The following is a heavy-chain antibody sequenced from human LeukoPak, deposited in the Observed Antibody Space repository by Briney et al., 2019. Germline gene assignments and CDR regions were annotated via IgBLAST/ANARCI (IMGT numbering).Heavy chain of an antibody. V-gene: IGHV3-33*01. CDR2: IWYDGSNK. CDR3: ARSLPVAGNFDY. D-gene: IGHD6-19*01. CDR1: GFTFSSYG. J-gene: IGHJ4*02. Sequence: GGSLRLSCAASGFTFSSYGMHWVRQAPGKGLEWVAVIWYDGSNKYYADSVEGRFTISRDNSKNTLYLQMNSLRAEDTAVYYCARSLPVAGNFDYWGQGTLVTVSS.